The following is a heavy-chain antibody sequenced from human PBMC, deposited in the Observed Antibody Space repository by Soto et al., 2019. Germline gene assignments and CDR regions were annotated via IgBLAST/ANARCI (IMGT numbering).Heavy chain of an antibody. CDR1: GFIFSSYG. J-gene: IGHJ6*02. V-gene: IGHV3-30*18. CDR2: ISYDGSYK. Sequence: QVQLVESGGGVVQPGTSLRLSCAASGFIFSSYGMHWVRQAPGKGLEWVAIISYDGSYKHNADSVKGRFTISRDNSKNTLYVEWSSVGAEDTAVYCCAKGLALEAPGNYYGMDVWGQRTTVTVSS. CDR3: AKGLALEAPGNYYGMDV.